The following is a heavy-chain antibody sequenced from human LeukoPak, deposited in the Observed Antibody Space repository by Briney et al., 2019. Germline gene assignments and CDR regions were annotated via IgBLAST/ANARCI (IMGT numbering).Heavy chain of an antibody. CDR1: GFTFSSYE. J-gene: IGHJ3*02. CDR2: ISSSSSTI. D-gene: IGHD3-22*01. Sequence: GGSLRLSCAASGFTFSSYEMNWVRQAPGKGLEWVSYISSSSSTIYYADSVKGRFTISRDNAKNSLYLQMNSLRAEDTAVYYCASRDYYDSSGYYDAFDIWGQGTMVTVSS. V-gene: IGHV3-48*01. CDR3: ASRDYYDSSGYYDAFDI.